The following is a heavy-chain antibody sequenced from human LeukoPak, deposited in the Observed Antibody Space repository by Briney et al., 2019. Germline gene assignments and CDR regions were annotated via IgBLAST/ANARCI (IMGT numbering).Heavy chain of an antibody. CDR3: ARDRLTIFGLNWFDP. D-gene: IGHD3-3*01. CDR1: GDSITSGYY. V-gene: IGHV4-38-2*02. CDR2: IYYSGST. Sequence: PSETLSLTCSVSGDSITSGYYWGWIRPPPGKGLEWIGSIYYSGSTYYNPSLKSRVTISVDTSKNQFSLKLSSVTAADTAVYYCARDRLTIFGLNWFDPWGQGTLVTVSS. J-gene: IGHJ5*02.